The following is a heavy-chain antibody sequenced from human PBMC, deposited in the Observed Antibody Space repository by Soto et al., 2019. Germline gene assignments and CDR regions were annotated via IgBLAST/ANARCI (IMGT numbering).Heavy chain of an antibody. D-gene: IGHD3-3*01. CDR3: ARLSPYDFWSGDYGMDV. J-gene: IGHJ6*02. Sequence: PGESLKISCKGSGYSFTSDWISWVRRMPGKGLEWMGRIDPSDSYTNYSPSFQGHVTISADKSISTAYLQWSSLKASDTAMYYCARLSPYDFWSGDYGMDVWGQGTTATVSS. CDR1: GYSFTSDW. V-gene: IGHV5-10-1*01. CDR2: IDPSDSYT.